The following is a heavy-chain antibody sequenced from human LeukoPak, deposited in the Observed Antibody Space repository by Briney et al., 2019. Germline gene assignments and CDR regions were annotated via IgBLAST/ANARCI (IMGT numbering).Heavy chain of an antibody. V-gene: IGHV3-23*01. J-gene: IGHJ4*02. CDR2: NSGGST. CDR1: GFTFSSYA. CDR3: AKDSCSSTSCYRGVDY. D-gene: IGHD2-2*01. Sequence: GGSLRLSCAASGFTFSSYAMSWVRQAPGKGLEWVSANSGGSTYYADSVKGRFTISRDNSKNTLNLQMNSLRAEDTAVYYCAKDSCSSTSCYRGVDYWGQGTLVTVSS.